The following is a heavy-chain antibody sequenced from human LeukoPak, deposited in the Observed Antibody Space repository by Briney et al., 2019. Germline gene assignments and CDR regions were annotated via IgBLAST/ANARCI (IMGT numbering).Heavy chain of an antibody. CDR1: GLTFSSYE. J-gene: IGHJ4*02. Sequence: GGSLRLSCAASGLTFSSYEMNWVRQAPGKGLEWVSYISSSGSTIYYADSVKGRFTISRDNAKNSLYLQMNSLRVEDTAVYYFATYRQSSFDDWGQGTLVTVSS. D-gene: IGHD1-14*01. CDR3: ATYRQSSFDD. CDR2: ISSSGSTI. V-gene: IGHV3-48*03.